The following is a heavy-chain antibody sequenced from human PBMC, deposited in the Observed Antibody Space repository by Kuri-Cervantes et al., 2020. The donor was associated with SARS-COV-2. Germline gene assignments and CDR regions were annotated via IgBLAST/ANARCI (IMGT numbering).Heavy chain of an antibody. CDR2: ISYDGSNK. CDR1: GFTFSSYA. V-gene: IGHV3-30-3*01. D-gene: IGHD6-19*01. Sequence: GGSLRLSCAASGFTFSSYAMHWVRQAPGKGLEWVAVISYDGSNKYYADSVKGRFTISRDNSKNTLYLQMNSLRAEDTAVYCCAGLDEYSSGWHNDYWGQGTLVTVSS. J-gene: IGHJ4*02. CDR3: AGLDEYSSGWHNDY.